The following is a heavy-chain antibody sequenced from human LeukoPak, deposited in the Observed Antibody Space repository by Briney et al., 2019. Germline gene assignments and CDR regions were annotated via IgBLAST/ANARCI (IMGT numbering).Heavy chain of an antibody. V-gene: IGHV1-18*01. J-gene: IGHJ4*02. CDR1: GYTFTSYG. CDR3: AREGGAYYDSSGYYYFDY. D-gene: IGHD3-22*01. CDR2: ISAYNGNT. Sequence: ASVKVSCKASGYTFTSYGISWVRQSPGQGVEWMGWISAYNGNTNYAQKLQGRVTMTTDTSTSTAYMELRSLRSDDTAVYYCAREGGAYYDSSGYYYFDYWGQGTLVTVSS.